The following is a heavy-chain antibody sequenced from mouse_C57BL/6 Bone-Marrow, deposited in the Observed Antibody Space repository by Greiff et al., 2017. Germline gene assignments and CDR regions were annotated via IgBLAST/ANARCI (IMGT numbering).Heavy chain of an antibody. D-gene: IGHD2-4*01. J-gene: IGHJ4*01. CDR2: MHPNGGSP. CDR1: GYTFTNYW. Sequence: VQLQQPGAELVKPGASVKLSCKASGYTFTNYWMHWVKQRPGQGLEWIGMMHPNGGSPEYNEKFKSEATLRVDKSSRTAYMELSSLTSEDSAVYYCARSYDYANSTMDYWGQGTSVTVSS. V-gene: IGHV1-64*01. CDR3: ARSYDYANSTMDY.